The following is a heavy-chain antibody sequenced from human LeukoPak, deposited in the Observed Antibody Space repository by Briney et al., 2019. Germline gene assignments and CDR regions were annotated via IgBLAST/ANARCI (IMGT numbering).Heavy chain of an antibody. Sequence: SETLSLTCTASGGSISSHYWSWIRQPPGKGLEWIGYIYYSGSTNYNPSLKSRVTISVDTSKNQFSLKLSSVTAADTAVYYCARHPAYDFWSGYYEPYYYYMDVWGKGTTVTVSS. D-gene: IGHD3-3*01. CDR2: IYYSGST. CDR3: ARHPAYDFWSGYYEPYYYYMDV. J-gene: IGHJ6*03. V-gene: IGHV4-59*11. CDR1: GGSISSHY.